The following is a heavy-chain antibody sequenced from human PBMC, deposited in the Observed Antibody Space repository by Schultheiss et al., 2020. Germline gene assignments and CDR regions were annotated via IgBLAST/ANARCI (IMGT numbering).Heavy chain of an antibody. J-gene: IGHJ6*02. Sequence: GGSLRLSCAASGFTFSNYAMSWVRQAPGKGLEWVSSISSSSSYIYYADSVKGRFTISRDNAKNSLYLQMNSLRAEDTAVYYCARVEYIRAYYYYGMDVWGQGTTVTVSS. CDR1: GFTFSNYA. CDR3: ARVEYIRAYYYYGMDV. D-gene: IGHD6-6*01. V-gene: IGHV3-21*01. CDR2: ISSSSSYI.